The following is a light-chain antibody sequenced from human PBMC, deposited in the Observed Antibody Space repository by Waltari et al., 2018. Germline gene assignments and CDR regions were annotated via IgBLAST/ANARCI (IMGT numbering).Light chain of an antibody. J-gene: IGKJ2*01. CDR1: HSLSNY. Sequence: IHMTQSPSSLSASLGDRVTLTFRESHSLSNYLNWYQQKPGQAPKHLMHGAFSLQSEVPSRFSGSGSGTDFTLTISSLQPEDFATYNCHQSRSLPDTFGQGTKLEI. CDR2: GAF. CDR3: HQSRSLPDT. V-gene: IGKV1-39*01.